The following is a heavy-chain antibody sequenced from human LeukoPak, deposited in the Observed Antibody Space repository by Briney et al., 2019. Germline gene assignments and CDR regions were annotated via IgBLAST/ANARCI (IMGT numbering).Heavy chain of an antibody. CDR1: GGSISSSSYY. CDR3: ARPGASGDYIDY. D-gene: IGHD3-10*01. J-gene: IGHJ4*02. V-gene: IGHV4-39*01. Sequence: SETLSLTCTVSGGSISSSSYYWGWIRPPQGKGLEWIGSIYYSRSTYYNPSLKSRVTISVDTSKTQFSLKLSSVTAADTAVYYCARPGASGDYIDYWGQGTLVTVSS. CDR2: IYYSRST.